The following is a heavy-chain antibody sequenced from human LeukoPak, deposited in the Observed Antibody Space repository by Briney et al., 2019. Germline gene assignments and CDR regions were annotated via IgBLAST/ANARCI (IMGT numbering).Heavy chain of an antibody. Sequence: GGSLRLSCAASRFTFSNYWMHWVRQAPGKGLVWVSRINSDGSSRSYADSVKGRFTISRDNAENTLYLQMNSLRAEDTAVYYCASGDYRIEIYWGQGTLVTVSS. CDR1: RFTFSNYW. J-gene: IGHJ4*02. D-gene: IGHD5-12*01. V-gene: IGHV3-74*01. CDR3: ASGDYRIEIY. CDR2: INSDGSSR.